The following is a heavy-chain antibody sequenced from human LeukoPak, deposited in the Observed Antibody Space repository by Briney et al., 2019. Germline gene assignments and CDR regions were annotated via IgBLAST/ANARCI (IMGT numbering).Heavy chain of an antibody. D-gene: IGHD6-19*01. CDR1: GFTLGTYA. CDR3: ARDGSPPPSHSSGWPLGDL. V-gene: IGHV3-30*01. Sequence: PGGSLRLSCAASGFTLGTYAIHWVRQAPVKGLEWVAVISYAGTEKFYADSVKGRFTISRDNSKNTVYLQMNSLTAEDTAIYYCARDGSPPPSHSSGWPLGDLWGRGTLVTVSS. J-gene: IGHJ2*01. CDR2: ISYAGTEK.